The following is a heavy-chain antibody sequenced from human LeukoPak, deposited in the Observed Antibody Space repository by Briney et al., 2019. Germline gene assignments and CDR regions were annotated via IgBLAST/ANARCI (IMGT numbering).Heavy chain of an antibody. V-gene: IGHV3-33*01. CDR1: GFTFSSYG. CDR2: IWYDGSNK. CDR3: ARDGSSGYYVFDY. J-gene: IGHJ4*02. Sequence: PGGSVRLSCAASGFTFSSYGMHWVRQAPGKGLEWVAVIWYDGSNKYYADSVKGRFTISRDNSKNTLYLQMNSLRAEDTAVYYCARDGSSGYYVFDYWGQGTLVTVSS. D-gene: IGHD3-22*01.